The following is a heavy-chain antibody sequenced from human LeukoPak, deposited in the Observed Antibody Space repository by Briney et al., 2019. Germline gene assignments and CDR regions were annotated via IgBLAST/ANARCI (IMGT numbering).Heavy chain of an antibody. Sequence: PGGSLRLSCAASGFTFSSYSMNWVRQAPGKGLECVSSISSSSSYIYYADSVKGRFTISRDNAKNSLYLQMNSLRAEDTAVYYCARDIGSDSSAYGAFDIWGQGTMVTVSS. CDR3: ARDIGSDSSAYGAFDI. CDR1: GFTFSSYS. D-gene: IGHD3-22*01. J-gene: IGHJ3*02. V-gene: IGHV3-21*01. CDR2: ISSSSSYI.